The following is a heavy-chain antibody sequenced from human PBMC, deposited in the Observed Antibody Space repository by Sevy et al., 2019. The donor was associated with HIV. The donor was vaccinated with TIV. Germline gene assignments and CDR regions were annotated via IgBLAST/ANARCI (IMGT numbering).Heavy chain of an antibody. CDR1: GYTFTSYG. V-gene: IGHV1-18*04. CDR3: ARGPDILTGYYSHKYYYYYMYV. D-gene: IGHD3-9*01. CDR2: ISAYNGNT. Sequence: APVKVSCKASGYTFTSYGISWVRQAPGQGLEWMGWISAYNGNTNYAQKLQGRVTMTTDTSTSTAYMELRSLRSDDTAVYYCARGPDILTGYYSHKYYYYYMYVWGKGTTVTVSS. J-gene: IGHJ6*03.